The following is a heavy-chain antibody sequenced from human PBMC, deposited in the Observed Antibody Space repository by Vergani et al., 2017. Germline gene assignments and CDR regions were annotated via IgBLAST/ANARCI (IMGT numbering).Heavy chain of an antibody. Sequence: QVQLVQSGAEVKKPGSSVKVSCKASGGTFSSYTISWVRQAPGQGLEWMGRIIPILGIANSAQKFQGRVTITADKSTSTAYMELSRLRSEDTAVYYCARERDSSSWSDFDYWGQGTLVTVSS. CDR2: IIPILGIA. J-gene: IGHJ4*02. V-gene: IGHV1-69*08. D-gene: IGHD6-13*01. CDR1: GGTFSSYT. CDR3: ARERDSSSWSDFDY.